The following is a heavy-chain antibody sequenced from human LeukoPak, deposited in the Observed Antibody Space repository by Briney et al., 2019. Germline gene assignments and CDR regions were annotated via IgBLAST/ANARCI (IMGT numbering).Heavy chain of an antibody. CDR1: GFTFSSFA. CDR3: TKDPNGNYVAAFDP. J-gene: IGHJ5*02. D-gene: IGHD4-17*01. CDR2: ITANHGAT. V-gene: IGHV3-23*01. Sequence: PGGSLRLSCAASGFTFSSFAMTWVRQAPGKGLEWVSSITANHGATYNIDSVKGRFTISRDNSQNTMYLQMNSLRAEDTAVYYCTKDPNGNYVAAFDPWGQGTLVTVSS.